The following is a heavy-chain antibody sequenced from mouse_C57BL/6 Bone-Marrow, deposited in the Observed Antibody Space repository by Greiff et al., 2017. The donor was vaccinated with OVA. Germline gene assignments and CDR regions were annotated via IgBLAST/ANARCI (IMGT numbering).Heavy chain of an antibody. Sequence: VQLQQSVAELVRPGASVKLSCTASGFNFKNTYMHWVKQRPEQGLEWIGRIDPANGNTKYAPKFQGKATITADTSSNTAYLQLSSLTSEDTAIYYCAREGDYRKSMDYWDQGTSVTVSS. CDR1: GFNFKNTY. D-gene: IGHD2-14*01. CDR3: AREGDYRKSMDY. J-gene: IGHJ4*01. V-gene: IGHV14-3*01. CDR2: IDPANGNT.